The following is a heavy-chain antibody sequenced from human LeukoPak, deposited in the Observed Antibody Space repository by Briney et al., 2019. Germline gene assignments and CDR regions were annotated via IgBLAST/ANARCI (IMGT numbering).Heavy chain of an antibody. V-gene: IGHV1-24*01. J-gene: IGHJ4*02. CDR2: FDPEDGET. Sequence: ASVKVSCKVSGYTLTELSMHWVRQAPGKGLEWMGGFDPEDGETIYAQKFQGRVTMTEDTSTDTAYMELSSLRSEDTAVYYCATAGGYEGLFDYWGQGTLVTVSS. CDR1: GYTLTELS. CDR3: ATAGGYEGLFDY. D-gene: IGHD5-12*01.